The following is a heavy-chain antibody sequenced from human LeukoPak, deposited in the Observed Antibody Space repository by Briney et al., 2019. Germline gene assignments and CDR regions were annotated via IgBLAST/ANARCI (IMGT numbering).Heavy chain of an antibody. Sequence: SETLSLTCTVSGGSISSYYWSWIRQPPGKGLEWIGYIYYSGSTSYNPSLKSRVTISVDTSKNQFSLKLSSVTAADTAVYYCAISGRLYGMDVWGQGTTVTVSS. CDR2: IYYSGST. D-gene: IGHD6-25*01. CDR3: AISGRLYGMDV. V-gene: IGHV4-59*01. J-gene: IGHJ6*02. CDR1: GGSISSYY.